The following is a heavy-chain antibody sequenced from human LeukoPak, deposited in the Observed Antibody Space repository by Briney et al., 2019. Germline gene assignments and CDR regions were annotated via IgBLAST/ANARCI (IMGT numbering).Heavy chain of an antibody. J-gene: IGHJ4*02. CDR3: VRRYYDSSGYFILDY. CDR1: GGSISSGDYY. CDR2: IYYSGST. D-gene: IGHD3-22*01. Sequence: PSQTLSLTCTVSGGSISSGDYYWSWIRQPPGKGLEWIGYIYYSGSTYYNPSLKSRVTISVDTSKNQFSLKLSSVTAADTAVYYCVRRYYDSSGYFILDYWGQGTLVTVSS. V-gene: IGHV4-30-4*01.